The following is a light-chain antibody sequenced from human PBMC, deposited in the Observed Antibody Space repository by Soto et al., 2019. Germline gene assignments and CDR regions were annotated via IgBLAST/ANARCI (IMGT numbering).Light chain of an antibody. Sequence: QSALTQPASVSGSPGQSITISCTGTSSDVGGYNYVSWYQQHPGKAPKLMIYEVSNRPSGVSNRFSGSKSGNTASLTISGLQAEDEADYYCSSYTSIITVFGGGTQLTVL. CDR2: EVS. CDR3: SSYTSIITV. CDR1: SSDVGGYNY. J-gene: IGLJ2*01. V-gene: IGLV2-14*01.